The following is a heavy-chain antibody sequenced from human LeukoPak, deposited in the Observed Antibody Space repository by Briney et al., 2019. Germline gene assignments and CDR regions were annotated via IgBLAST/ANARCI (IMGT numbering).Heavy chain of an antibody. Sequence: SETLSLTCTVSGGSISSTNYYWGWIRQPPGKGLEWIGSIYYSGSTYYNPSLKSRLTISLDTSKNQFSLRLSSVTAANTAFYYCARRYNWNDRWDWGQGTLVTVSP. V-gene: IGHV4-39*07. CDR2: IYYSGST. J-gene: IGHJ4*02. CDR1: GGSISSTNYY. CDR3: ARRYNWNDRWD. D-gene: IGHD1-1*01.